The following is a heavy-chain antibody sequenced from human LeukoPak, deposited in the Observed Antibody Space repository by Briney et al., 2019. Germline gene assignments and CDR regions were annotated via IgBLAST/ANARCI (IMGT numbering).Heavy chain of an antibody. CDR1: GGSVTSTTYY. Sequence: SETLSLTCTVSGGSVTSTTYYWGWVRQPPGKGLEWVGVVHYNGATYYDPSLKSRVTMSIDTSENQFSLKVTSVTAADTAVYYCARRRVAATAGWFDPWGQGTLVTASS. CDR3: ARRRVAATAGWFDP. D-gene: IGHD2-15*01. V-gene: IGHV4-39*01. CDR2: VHYNGAT. J-gene: IGHJ5*02.